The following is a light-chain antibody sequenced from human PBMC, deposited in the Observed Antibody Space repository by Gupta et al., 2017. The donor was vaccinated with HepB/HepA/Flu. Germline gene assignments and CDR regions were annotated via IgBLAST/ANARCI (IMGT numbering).Light chain of an antibody. V-gene: IGKV1-39*01. J-gene: IGKJ3*01. CDR3: QHTDSTPYT. Sequence: TQAASCQSASVGDRVTITCRASQNLDTYLNWCQQKAGKAPKFLIYAASNLENGVPSGFSGNGSGTDFTLTVSRPQPEEFATYYCQHTDSTPYTFGHGTTVHIK. CDR2: AAS. CDR1: QNLDTY.